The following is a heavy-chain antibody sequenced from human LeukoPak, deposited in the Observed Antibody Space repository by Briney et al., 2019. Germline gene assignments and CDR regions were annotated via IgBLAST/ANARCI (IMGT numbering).Heavy chain of an antibody. J-gene: IGHJ4*02. CDR2: IIPILGIA. CDR1: GGTFSSYT. D-gene: IGHD3-22*01. Sequence: GASVKVSCKASGGTFSSYTISWVRQAPGQGREWMGRIIPILGIANYAQKFQGRVTITADKSTSTAYMELSSLRSEDMAVYYCARVRANYDSSGYYPDYWGQGTLVTVSS. CDR3: ARVRANYDSSGYYPDY. V-gene: IGHV1-69*02.